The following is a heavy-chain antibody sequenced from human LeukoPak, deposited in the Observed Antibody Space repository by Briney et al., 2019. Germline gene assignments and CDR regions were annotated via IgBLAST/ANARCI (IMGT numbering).Heavy chain of an antibody. D-gene: IGHD1-26*01. CDR3: AKDGVLGSLDP. V-gene: IGHV3-23*01. J-gene: IGHJ5*02. Sequence: PGGSLRLSCAASGFTFDDYAMHWVRQAPGKGLEWVSAISGSGGSTYYADSVKGRFTISRDNSKNTLYLQMNSLRAEDTAVYYCAKDGVLGSLDPWGQGTLVTVSS. CDR1: GFTFDDYA. CDR2: ISGSGGST.